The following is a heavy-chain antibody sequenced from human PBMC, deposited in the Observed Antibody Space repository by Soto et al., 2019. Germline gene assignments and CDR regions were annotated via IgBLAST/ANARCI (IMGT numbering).Heavy chain of an antibody. D-gene: IGHD3-10*01. J-gene: IGHJ4*02. CDR1: GYTFTNYG. CDR2: INTYNGNT. V-gene: IGHV1-18*01. Sequence: ASVKVSCKASGYTFTNYGISWVRQAPGQGLEWMGWINTYNGNTNHAQKLQGRVTMTTDTSTSTAYMELRSLRSDDTAVYYCASGWFGEFVYYLDYWGQGTLVTV. CDR3: ASGWFGEFVYYLDY.